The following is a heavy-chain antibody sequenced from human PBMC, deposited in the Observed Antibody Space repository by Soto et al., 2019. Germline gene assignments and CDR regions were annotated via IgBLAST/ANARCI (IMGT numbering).Heavy chain of an antibody. J-gene: IGHJ4*02. CDR1: GGSISSSSYY. V-gene: IGHV4-39*01. D-gene: IGHD6-19*01. CDR3: ARRYSSGWYYFDY. CDR2: IYYSGST. Sequence: QLQLQESGPGLVKPSETLSLTCTVSGGSISSSSYYWGWIRQPPGKGLEWIGSIYYSGSTYYNPSLTSRVTISVDTSKNQFSLKLSSVTAADTAVYYCARRYSSGWYYFDYWGQGTLVTVSS.